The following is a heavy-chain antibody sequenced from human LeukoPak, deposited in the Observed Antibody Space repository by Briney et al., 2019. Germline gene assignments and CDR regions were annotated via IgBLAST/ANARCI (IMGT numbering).Heavy chain of an antibody. Sequence: GGTLRLSCAASGFTFSSHGMSWVRQAPGKGLERVSTISGSSDYTYYADSVKGRFTISRDNSKNTLYLQMNSLRAEDTAVYYCAKDRCSNGVGCYYYYMDVWGKGTTVTISS. CDR1: GFTFSSHG. J-gene: IGHJ6*03. D-gene: IGHD2-8*01. CDR2: ISGSSDYT. CDR3: AKDRCSNGVGCYYYYMDV. V-gene: IGHV3-23*01.